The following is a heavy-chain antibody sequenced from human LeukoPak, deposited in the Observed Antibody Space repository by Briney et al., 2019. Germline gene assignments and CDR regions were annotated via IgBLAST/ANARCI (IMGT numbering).Heavy chain of an antibody. CDR3: ARGLRPVEQWLVPDVHYYYYYMDV. D-gene: IGHD6-19*01. V-gene: IGHV1-69*05. Sequence: ASVKVSCKASGDTFNSYGISWVRQAPGQGFEWMGGIIPIFGTTNYAQKFQGRVTITTDESTSTAYMELSSLRSEDTAVYYCARGLRPVEQWLVPDVHYYYYYMDVWGKGTTVTVSS. J-gene: IGHJ6*03. CDR1: GDTFNSYG. CDR2: IIPIFGTT.